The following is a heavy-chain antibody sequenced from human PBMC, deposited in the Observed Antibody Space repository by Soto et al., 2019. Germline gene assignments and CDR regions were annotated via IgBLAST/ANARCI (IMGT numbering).Heavy chain of an antibody. CDR3: ARVVVVVVAATSLSGWFDP. CDR2: IYHSGST. D-gene: IGHD2-15*01. CDR1: AYSISSGYY. V-gene: IGHV4-38-2*01. J-gene: IGHJ5*02. Sequence: SETLSLTCAVSAYSISSGYYWAWIRQPPGQGLEWIGSIYHSGSTYYNPSLKSRVTISVDTSKNQFSLKLSSVTAADTAVYYCARVVVVVVAATSLSGWFDPWGQGTLVTVSS.